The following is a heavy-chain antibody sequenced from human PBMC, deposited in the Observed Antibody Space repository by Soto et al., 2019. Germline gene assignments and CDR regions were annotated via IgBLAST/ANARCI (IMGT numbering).Heavy chain of an antibody. V-gene: IGHV3-7*01. J-gene: IGHJ4*01. CDR3: ATDLNWLNY. D-gene: IGHD1-20*01. Sequence: EQLVESGGGLVQPGGSLKLSFVVSQISFSSYWMTWVRQAPGKGLECVANINQDGSEKYYEDSVKGRFNISRDNTKDSLYLHMNSLRAEDTAVYYCATDLNWLNYWGHGTLVAVSS. CDR1: QISFSSYW. CDR2: INQDGSEK.